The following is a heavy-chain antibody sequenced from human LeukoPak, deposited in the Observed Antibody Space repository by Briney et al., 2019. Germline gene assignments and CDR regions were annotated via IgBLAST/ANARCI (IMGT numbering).Heavy chain of an antibody. Sequence: PSETLSLTCAVYGGSFSGYYWSWIRQPPGKGLEWIGEINHSGSTNYNPSLKSRVTISVDTSKNQFSLKLSSVTAADTAVYYCARVPLYSGYVDYWGQGTLVTVSS. CDR2: INHSGST. D-gene: IGHD5-12*01. J-gene: IGHJ4*02. CDR1: GGSFSGYY. CDR3: ARVPLYSGYVDY. V-gene: IGHV4-34*01.